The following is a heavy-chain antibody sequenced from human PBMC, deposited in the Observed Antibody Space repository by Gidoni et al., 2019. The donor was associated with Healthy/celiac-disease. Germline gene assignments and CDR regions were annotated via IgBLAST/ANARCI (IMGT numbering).Heavy chain of an antibody. J-gene: IGHJ5*02. CDR3: SSSGWYGEGWFDP. V-gene: IGHV3-7*01. CDR1: GFTFSSYW. Sequence: EVQLVESGGGLVQPGGYLRLSCADSGFTFSSYWMSWVRQAPGKGLEWVANIKQDGSEKYYVDSVKGRFTISRDNAKNSLYLQMNSLRAEDTAVYYCSSSGWYGEGWFDPWGQGTLVTVSS. CDR2: IKQDGSEK. D-gene: IGHD6-19*01.